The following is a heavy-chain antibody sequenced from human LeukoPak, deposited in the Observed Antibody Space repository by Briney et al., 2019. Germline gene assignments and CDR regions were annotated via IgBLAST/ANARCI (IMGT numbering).Heavy chain of an antibody. Sequence: GGSLRLSCAASGFTFSSYAMSWVRQAPGKGLEWVSAISGSGGSTYYADSVKGRFTISRDNSKNTLYLQMNSLRAEDTAVYYCATSDSMVQARWDYWGQGTLVTVSS. V-gene: IGHV3-23*01. D-gene: IGHD3-10*01. CDR2: ISGSGGST. J-gene: IGHJ4*02. CDR3: ATSDSMVQARWDY. CDR1: GFTFSSYA.